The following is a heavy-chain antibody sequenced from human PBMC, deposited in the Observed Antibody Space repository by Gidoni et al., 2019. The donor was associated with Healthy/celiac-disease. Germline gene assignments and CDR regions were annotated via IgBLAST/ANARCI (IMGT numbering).Heavy chain of an antibody. CDR3: ARVSYYRSGWYWDFDH. D-gene: IGHD6-19*01. CDR2: INHSGST. CDR1: GWSFSGYY. V-gene: IGHV4-34*01. J-gene: IGHJ4*02. Sequence: QVQLQQWVAGRFKPSETLSLTCAVYGWSFSGYYWSWIRQPPGKGLKCIGEINHSGSTNYNPSLKSRVHISVDTSKNQFSLKLSSVTAADTAVYYCARVSYYRSGWYWDFDHWGQGTLVTVSS.